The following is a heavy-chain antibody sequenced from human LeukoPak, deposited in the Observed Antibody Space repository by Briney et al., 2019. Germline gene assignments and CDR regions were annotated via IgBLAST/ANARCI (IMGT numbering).Heavy chain of an antibody. D-gene: IGHD6-19*01. Sequence: ASVKVSCKASGYTFTSYAMHWVRQAPGQGLEWMGWINTNTGNPTYAQGFTGRFVFSLDTSVSTAYLQISSLKAEDTAVYYCARDRGYSSGWYAPHYYYYYGMDVWGQGTTVTVSS. V-gene: IGHV7-4-1*02. CDR3: ARDRGYSSGWYAPHYYYYYGMDV. CDR2: INTNTGNP. CDR1: GYTFTSYA. J-gene: IGHJ6*02.